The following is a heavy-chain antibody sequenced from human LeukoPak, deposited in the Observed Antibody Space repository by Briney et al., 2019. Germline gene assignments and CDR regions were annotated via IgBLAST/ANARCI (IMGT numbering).Heavy chain of an antibody. CDR3: ARALYDILTGYREDDAFDI. D-gene: IGHD3-9*01. V-gene: IGHV3-21*01. CDR2: INSNGSEK. J-gene: IGHJ3*02. CDR1: GFTFSSYS. Sequence: PGGSLRLSCAASGFTFSSYSMNWVRQAPGKGLEWVSSINSNGSEKYYADSVKGRFTISRDNAKNSLYLQMYSLRAEDTAVYYCARALYDILTGYREDDAFDIWGQGTMVSVSS.